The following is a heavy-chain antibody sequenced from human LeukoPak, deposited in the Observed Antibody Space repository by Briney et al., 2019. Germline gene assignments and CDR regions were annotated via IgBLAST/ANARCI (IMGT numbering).Heavy chain of an antibody. CDR3: TTTNYDSLFDY. D-gene: IGHD3-3*01. V-gene: IGHV4-31*03. Sequence: SETLSLTCTVSGGPINSGGYFWSWVRQHPGKGLEWIACIYNSENSYYNPSLKSRVTISVDTSKSQLSLRLTSVTAADTAVYYCTTTNYDSLFDYWGQGTLVCVSS. J-gene: IGHJ4*02. CDR1: GGPINSGGYF. CDR2: IYNSENS.